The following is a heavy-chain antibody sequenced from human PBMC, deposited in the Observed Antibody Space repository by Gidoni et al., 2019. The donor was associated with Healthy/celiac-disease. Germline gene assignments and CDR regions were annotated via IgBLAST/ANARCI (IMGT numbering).Heavy chain of an antibody. CDR3: ARHYGSGSYSEFDY. V-gene: IGHV5-51*01. D-gene: IGHD3-10*01. Sequence: EVQLVQSGAEVKKQGASLKISCKGSGHHFSSYWIGWVRQMPGKGLAWMGIIYPGDSDTRYSPSFQGQVTISADKSISTAYLQWSSLKASDTAMYYCARHYGSGSYSEFDYWGQGTLVTVSS. J-gene: IGHJ4*02. CDR1: GHHFSSYW. CDR2: IYPGDSDT.